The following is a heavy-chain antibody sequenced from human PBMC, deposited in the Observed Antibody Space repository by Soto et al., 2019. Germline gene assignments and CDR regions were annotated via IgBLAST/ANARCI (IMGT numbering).Heavy chain of an antibody. Sequence: SETLSLTCAVYGGSFSGYYWSWIRQPPGKGLEWIGEINHSGSTNYNPSLKSRVTIPVDTSKNQFSLKLSSVTAADTAVYYCARKGGYCSGGSCYGSRWFDPWGQGTLVTVSS. V-gene: IGHV4-34*01. D-gene: IGHD2-15*01. J-gene: IGHJ5*02. CDR1: GGSFSGYY. CDR3: ARKGGYCSGGSCYGSRWFDP. CDR2: INHSGST.